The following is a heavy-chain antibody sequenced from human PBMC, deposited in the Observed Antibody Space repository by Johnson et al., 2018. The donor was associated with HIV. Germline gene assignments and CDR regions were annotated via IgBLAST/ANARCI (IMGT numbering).Heavy chain of an antibody. V-gene: IGHV3-30*04. CDR2: ISYAGSVQ. J-gene: IGHJ3*02. Sequence: QVQLVESGGGVVQPGRSLRLSCEASGFTFVGHAMHWVRQAPGEGLDWVAAISYAGSVQSYAHSVQGRFPISRDNSKNTLYLQMNSLRAEDTAVYYCAREGIQLWVDDAFDIWGQGTMVTVSS. CDR3: AREGIQLWVDDAFDI. D-gene: IGHD5-18*01. CDR1: GFTFVGHA.